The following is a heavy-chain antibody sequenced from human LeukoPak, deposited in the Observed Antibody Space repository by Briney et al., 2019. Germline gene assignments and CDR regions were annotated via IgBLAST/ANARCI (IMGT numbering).Heavy chain of an antibody. D-gene: IGHD3-16*01. J-gene: IGHJ6*03. CDR2: IIPIFGTA. CDR3: ARGLQYYYYMDV. Sequence: GASVKVSCKASGGTFSSYAISWVRQAPGQGLEWMGGIIPIFGTANYAQKFQSRVTITADKSTSTAYMELSSLRSEDTAVYYCARGLQYYYYMDVWGKGTTVTVSS. V-gene: IGHV1-69*06. CDR1: GGTFSSYA.